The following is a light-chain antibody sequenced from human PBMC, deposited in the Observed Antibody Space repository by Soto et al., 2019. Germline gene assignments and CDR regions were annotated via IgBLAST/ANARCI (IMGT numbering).Light chain of an antibody. CDR3: QQYHSYWT. V-gene: IGKV1-5*03. J-gene: IGKJ1*01. Sequence: DIQMTQSPSTLSASLGDRVTITCRASQNIDTWLAWYQQKPGKAPKLLMYKASSLESGVPSRFSGSGSGTEFTLTISSLQPDDFATYFCQQYHSYWTFGQGTKVDIK. CDR1: QNIDTW. CDR2: KAS.